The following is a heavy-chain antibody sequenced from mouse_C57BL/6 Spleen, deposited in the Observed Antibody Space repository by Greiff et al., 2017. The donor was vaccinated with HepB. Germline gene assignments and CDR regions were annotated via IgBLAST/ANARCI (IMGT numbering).Heavy chain of an antibody. Sequence: VQLQQSGPELVKPGASVKISCKASGYTFTDYYMNWVKQSHGKSLEWIGDINPNNGGTSYNQKFKGKATLTVDKSSSTAYMELRSLTSEDSAVYYCARRMTLYYFDYWGQGTTLTVSS. CDR2: INPNNGGT. CDR1: GYTFTDYY. J-gene: IGHJ2*01. CDR3: ARRMTLYYFDY. V-gene: IGHV1-26*01.